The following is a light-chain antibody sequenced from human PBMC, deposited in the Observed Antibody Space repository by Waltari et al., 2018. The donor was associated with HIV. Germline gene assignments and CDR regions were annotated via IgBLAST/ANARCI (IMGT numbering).Light chain of an antibody. CDR2: EGI. CDR3: CSYGGSSNWL. CDR1: SSDIGNYNL. Sequence: QSALTQPASVSGSPGQSITISCPGPSSDIGNYNLVSWYQQHPGKAPKLIIYEGIKRPSGVSNRISGSKSANTASLTISGLQAEDEADYYCCSYGGSSNWLFGGGTKLTVL. J-gene: IGLJ2*01. V-gene: IGLV2-23*01.